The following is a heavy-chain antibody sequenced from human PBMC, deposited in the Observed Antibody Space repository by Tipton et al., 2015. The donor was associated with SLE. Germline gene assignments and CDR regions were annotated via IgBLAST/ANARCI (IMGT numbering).Heavy chain of an antibody. Sequence: GLVKPSETLSLTCTVSGYSISSGYYWGWIRQPPGKGLEWIGSIYHSGSTNYRPSLKSRVTISLDTSKNQFSLKLSSVTAADTAVYYCAREMWTSGFDYWGQGTLVTVSS. V-gene: IGHV4-38-2*02. CDR2: IYHSGST. CDR1: GYSISSGYY. CDR3: AREMWTSGFDY. J-gene: IGHJ4*02. D-gene: IGHD2-15*01.